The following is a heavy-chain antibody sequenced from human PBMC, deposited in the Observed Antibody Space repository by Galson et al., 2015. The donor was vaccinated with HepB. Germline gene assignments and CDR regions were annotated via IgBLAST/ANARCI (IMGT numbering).Heavy chain of an antibody. D-gene: IGHD6-25*01. Sequence: SLRLSCAASKFTFSDCYMSWIRQAPGKGLEWISYISSSGNNIYYADSVKGRFTISRDNAKKSLYLQMNSLRAEDTAVYYCARAALGWFDPWGQGTLVTVSS. J-gene: IGHJ5*02. V-gene: IGHV3-11*01. CDR1: KFTFSDCY. CDR3: ARAALGWFDP. CDR2: ISSSGNNI.